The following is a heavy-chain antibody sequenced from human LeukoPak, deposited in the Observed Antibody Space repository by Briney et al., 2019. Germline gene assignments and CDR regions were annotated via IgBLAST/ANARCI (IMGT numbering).Heavy chain of an antibody. CDR1: GYTFTGYY. J-gene: IGHJ4*02. Sequence: ASVKVSCKPSGYTFTGYYLHWVRQAPGQALEWMGWINPNIGATMYAQKFQGRVTMTRDTSISTAYIAVNSLKSDDTAIYYCARDRVGSGWPRPYYFEIWGQGSPITVSS. CDR3: ARDRVGSGWPRPYYFEI. CDR2: INPNIGAT. V-gene: IGHV1-2*02. D-gene: IGHD6-19*01.